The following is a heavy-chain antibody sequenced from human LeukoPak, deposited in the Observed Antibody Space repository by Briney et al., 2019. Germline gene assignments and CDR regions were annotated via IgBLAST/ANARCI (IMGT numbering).Heavy chain of an antibody. CDR1: GGSISSGSYY. D-gene: IGHD3-10*01. J-gene: IGHJ3*02. V-gene: IGHV4-61*01. CDR2: ISYSGST. Sequence: SQTLSLTCTVSGGSISSGSYYWSWIRQPPGKGLEWIGYISYSGSTYYNSSLKSRVTISVDTSKNHFSLKLSSVTAADTAVYYCARRRRELLPSDPFDIWGQGTVVTVSS. CDR3: ARRRRELLPSDPFDI.